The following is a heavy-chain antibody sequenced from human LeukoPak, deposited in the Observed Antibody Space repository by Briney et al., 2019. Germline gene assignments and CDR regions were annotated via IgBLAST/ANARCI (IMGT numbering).Heavy chain of an antibody. CDR2: IYQEGREK. CDR3: AKGSLHHYDFWSGYYTEYYFVY. D-gene: IGHD3-3*01. J-gene: IGHJ4*02. CDR1: GFTFSSHL. V-gene: IGHV3-7*03. Sequence: PGGALRLSCAASGFTFSSHLMTWVRQAPGKGLEGVAHIYQEGREKYYVDSVKGRFTISRDNAKNSLFLQMNSLRAEDTAVYYCAKGSLHHYDFWSGYYTEYYFVYWGQGTLVTVSS.